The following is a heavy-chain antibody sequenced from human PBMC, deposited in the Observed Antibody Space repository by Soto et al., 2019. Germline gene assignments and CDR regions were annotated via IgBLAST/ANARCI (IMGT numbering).Heavy chain of an antibody. CDR1: GGSISSGDYY. J-gene: IGHJ4*02. CDR3: ARALSDIVAPFDY. CDR2: IYYSGST. V-gene: IGHV4-30-4*01. D-gene: IGHD5-12*01. Sequence: PSETLSLTCTVSGGSISSGDYYWSWIRQPPGKGLEWIGYIYYSGSTYYNPSLKSRVTISVDTSKNQFSLKLSSVTAADTAVYYCARALSDIVAPFDYWGQGTLVTVSS.